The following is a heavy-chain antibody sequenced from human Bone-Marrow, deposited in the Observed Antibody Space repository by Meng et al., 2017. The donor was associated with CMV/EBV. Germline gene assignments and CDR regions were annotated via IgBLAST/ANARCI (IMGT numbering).Heavy chain of an antibody. J-gene: IGHJ6*02. D-gene: IGHD3-3*01. V-gene: IGHV3-23*01. CDR1: GFTFSSYA. CDR2: ISGSGGST. CDR3: AKGTYDFWSGYIRNYYYGMDV. Sequence: GGSLRLSCAASGFTFSSYAMSWFRQAPGKGLEWVSAISGSGGSTYYADSVKGRFTISRDNSKNTLYLQMNSLRAEDTAVYYCAKGTYDFWSGYIRNYYYGMDVWGQGTTVTVSS.